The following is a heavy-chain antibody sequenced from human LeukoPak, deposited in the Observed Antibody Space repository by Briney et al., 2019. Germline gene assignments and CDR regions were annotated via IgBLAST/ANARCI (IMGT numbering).Heavy chain of an antibody. D-gene: IGHD3-10*01. CDR3: ATPRGGSGSYFYDY. J-gene: IGHJ4*02. Sequence: ASVKVSCKVSGYTLTELSMHWVRQAPGKGLEWMGGFDPEDGETIYAQKFQGRVTMTADTSTATAYMELSSLGSADADVYSCATPRGGSGSYFYDYWGQGTVVTVSS. CDR2: FDPEDGET. V-gene: IGHV1-24*01. CDR1: GYTLTELS.